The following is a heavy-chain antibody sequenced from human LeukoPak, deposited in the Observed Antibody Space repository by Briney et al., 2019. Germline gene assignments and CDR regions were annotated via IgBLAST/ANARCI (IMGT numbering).Heavy chain of an antibody. V-gene: IGHV4-39*01. J-gene: IGHJ5*02. CDR1: GGSISSSSYY. D-gene: IGHD3-10*01. Sequence: SETLSLTCTVSGGSISSSSYYWGWIRQPPGKGLEWIGSIYYSGSTYYNPSLKSRVTISVDTSKNQFSLKLSSVTAADTAVYYCARAPFYRGLPPCGFDPWGQGTLVTVSS. CDR2: IYYSGST. CDR3: ARAPFYRGLPPCGFDP.